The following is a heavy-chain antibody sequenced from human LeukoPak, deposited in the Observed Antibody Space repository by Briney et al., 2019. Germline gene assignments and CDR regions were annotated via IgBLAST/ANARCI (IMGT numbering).Heavy chain of an antibody. CDR2: IKYGGSP. V-gene: IGHV4-39*01. J-gene: IGHJ4*02. CDR1: GGSITSPAYY. Sequence: SGTLSLTCSVSGGSITSPAYYWGWIRQPPGKGLEWIGTIKYGGSPYYSPSLKSRVTITVDTSKNQFSLEVTSVTASDTAVYYCARPRYNWNHYFDYWGQGRLVTVTS. D-gene: IGHD1-20*01. CDR3: ARPRYNWNHYFDY.